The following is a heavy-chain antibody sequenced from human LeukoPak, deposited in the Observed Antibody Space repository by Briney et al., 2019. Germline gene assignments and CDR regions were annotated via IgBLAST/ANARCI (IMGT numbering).Heavy chain of an antibody. CDR3: ARDRVYDYSNPRGFDY. D-gene: IGHD4-11*01. CDR2: ISGYNGKT. J-gene: IGHJ4*02. Sequence: ASVKVSCKASGYPFTSSGISWVRQAPGQGLEWMGWISGYNGKTNYAQNLRGRVTMTTDTSTSTAYVELGSLRSDDMAVYYCARDRVYDYSNPRGFDYWGQGTLVTVSS. CDR1: GYPFTSSG. V-gene: IGHV1-18*03.